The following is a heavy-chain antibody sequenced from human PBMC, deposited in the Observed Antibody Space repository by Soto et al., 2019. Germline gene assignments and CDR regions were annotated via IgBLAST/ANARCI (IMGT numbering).Heavy chain of an antibody. J-gene: IGHJ6*02. CDR2: IIPIFGTA. D-gene: IGHD5-18*01. CDR1: GGTFSSYA. CDR3: ARDQTEDTAMEGYYYYGMDV. Sequence: SVKVSCKASGGTFSSYAISWVRQAPGQGLEWMGGIIPIFGTAKYSQKFQGRVTITRDTSASTAYMELSSLRSEDTAVYYCARDQTEDTAMEGYYYYGMDVWGQGTTVTVSS. V-gene: IGHV1-69*05.